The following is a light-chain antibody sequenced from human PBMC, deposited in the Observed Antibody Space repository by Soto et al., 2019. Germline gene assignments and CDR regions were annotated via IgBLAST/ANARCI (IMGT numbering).Light chain of an antibody. J-gene: IGKJ5*01. CDR2: GAS. CDR1: QSVSSN. Sequence: EIVMAQSPATLSVSQGERATLSCRASQSVSSNLAWYQQKPGQAPRLLIYGASSRATGIPDRFSGSGSGTDFTLTISSLQAEDVAVYYCQQYHSDPITFGQGTRLEIK. V-gene: IGKV3D-15*01. CDR3: QQYHSDPIT.